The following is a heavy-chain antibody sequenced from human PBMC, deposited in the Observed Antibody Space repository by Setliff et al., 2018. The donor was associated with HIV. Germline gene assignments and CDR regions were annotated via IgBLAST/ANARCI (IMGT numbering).Heavy chain of an antibody. CDR1: GDSFSGTSYY. Sequence: PSETLSLTCTVSGDSFSGTSYYWGWIRQPPGKGLEWIGSIHFSGSTWYTQSLKSRVTIWVDTSKNQFSLKVNSVTAADTAVYYCVRPSLGIGGGSIFHNWGQGTLVTV. J-gene: IGHJ4*02. D-gene: IGHD3-3*01. V-gene: IGHV4-39*01. CDR2: IHFSGST. CDR3: VRPSLGIGGGSIFHN.